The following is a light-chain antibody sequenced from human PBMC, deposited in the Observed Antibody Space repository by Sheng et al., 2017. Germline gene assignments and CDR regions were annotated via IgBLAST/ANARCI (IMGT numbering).Light chain of an antibody. CDR3: QQYHDWPHT. CDR1: QSVRDSH. CDR2: VAT. V-gene: IGKV3D-15*01. J-gene: IGKJ2*01. Sequence: EIVLTQSPGTLSLSPGDRATLSCRASQSVRDSHLAWYQLKPGQSPRLLLYVATTRATDIPARFSGFGAGTEFTLTIRSLQSEDFAVYFCQQYHDWPHTFGQGTNVEF.